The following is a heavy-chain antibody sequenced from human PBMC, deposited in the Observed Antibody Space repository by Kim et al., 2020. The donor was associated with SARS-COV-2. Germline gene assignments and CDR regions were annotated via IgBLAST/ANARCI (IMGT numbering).Heavy chain of an antibody. Sequence: GDKTYYIDSVKGRFTISRDNFESTLYLQMNSLRAEDTAIYYCATDRGYSNKWGQGTMVTVSS. CDR2: GDKT. CDR3: ATDRGYSNK. J-gene: IGHJ4*03. D-gene: IGHD2-15*01. V-gene: IGHV3-30*07.